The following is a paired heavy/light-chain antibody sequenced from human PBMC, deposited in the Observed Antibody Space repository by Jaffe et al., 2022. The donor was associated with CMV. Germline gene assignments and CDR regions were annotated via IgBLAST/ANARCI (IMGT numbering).Heavy chain of an antibody. Sequence: QVTLKESGPVLVKPTETLTLTCTVSGFSLSNARMGVSWIRQPPGKALEWLAHIFSNDEKSYSTSLKSRLTISKDTSKSQVVLTMTNMDPVDTATYYCARIMQYYDFWSGYYTGPVVFDYWGQGTLVTVSS. CDR2: IFSNDEK. V-gene: IGHV2-26*01. CDR1: GFSLSNARMG. J-gene: IGHJ4*02. CDR3: ARIMQYYDFWSGYYTGPVVFDY. D-gene: IGHD3-3*01.
Light chain of an antibody. Sequence: DIVMTQSPDSLAVSLGERATINCKSSQSVLYSSNNKNYLAWYQQKPGQPPKLLIYWASTRESGVPDRFSGSGSGTDFTLTISSLQAEDVAVYYCQQYYSTLLTFGGGTKVEIK. CDR3: QQYYSTLLT. V-gene: IGKV4-1*01. J-gene: IGKJ4*01. CDR1: QSVLYSSNNKNY. CDR2: WAS.